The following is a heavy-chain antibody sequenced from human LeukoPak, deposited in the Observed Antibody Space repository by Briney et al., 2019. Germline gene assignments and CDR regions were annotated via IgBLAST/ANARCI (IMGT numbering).Heavy chain of an antibody. CDR2: ISSSSSYT. CDR1: GFTFSDYY. CDR3: AREPDTSGWYDY. D-gene: IGHD6-19*01. J-gene: IGHJ4*02. V-gene: IGHV3-11*06. Sequence: GGSLRLSCAASGFTFSDYYMSWIRQAPGKGLEWVSYISSSSSYTNYADSVKGRFTISRDNAKNSLYLQMNSLRAEDTAVYYCAREPDTSGWYDYWGQGTLVTVSS.